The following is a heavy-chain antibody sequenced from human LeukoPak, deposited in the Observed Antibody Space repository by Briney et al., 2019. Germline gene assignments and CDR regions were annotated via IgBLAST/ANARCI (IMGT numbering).Heavy chain of an antibody. J-gene: IGHJ5*02. CDR2: ISGSGGST. D-gene: IGHD6-13*01. V-gene: IGHV3-23*01. Sequence: GGALRLSCAASGFTFSSYAMSWVRQAPGKGLEWVSAISGSGGSTYYADSVEGRFTISRDNSKNTLYLQMNSLRAEDTAVYYCAKERSSSWYNWFDPWGQGTLVTVSS. CDR3: AKERSSSWYNWFDP. CDR1: GFTFSSYA.